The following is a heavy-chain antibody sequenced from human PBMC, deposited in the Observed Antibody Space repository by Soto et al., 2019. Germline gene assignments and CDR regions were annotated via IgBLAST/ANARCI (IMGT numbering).Heavy chain of an antibody. CDR3: ARDHVEHRISFDV. CDR1: GDTFTKYD. Sequence: ASVKVSCKASGDTFTKYDMNWVRQAPGQGLEWTGWVNPNNGNTGYAQKFRGRVTLTRDTSISTAYMELTRLTSDDTAVYYCARDHVEHRISFDVGAKGTMVTVS. V-gene: IGHV1-8*01. J-gene: IGHJ3*01. CDR2: VNPNNGNT. D-gene: IGHD1-1*01.